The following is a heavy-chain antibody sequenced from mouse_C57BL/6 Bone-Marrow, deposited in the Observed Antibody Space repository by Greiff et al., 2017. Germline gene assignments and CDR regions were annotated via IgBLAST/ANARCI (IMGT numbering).Heavy chain of an antibody. CDR3: ASPYYGNPWYFDV. V-gene: IGHV1-69*01. CDR1: GYTFTSYW. Sequence: QVQLKQPGAELVMPGASVKLSCKASGYTFTSYWMHWVKQRPGQGLEWIGEIDPSDSYTNYNQKFKGKSTLTVDKSSSTAYMQLSSLTSEDSAVYYCASPYYGNPWYFDVWGTGTTVTVSS. J-gene: IGHJ1*03. CDR2: IDPSDSYT. D-gene: IGHD2-10*01.